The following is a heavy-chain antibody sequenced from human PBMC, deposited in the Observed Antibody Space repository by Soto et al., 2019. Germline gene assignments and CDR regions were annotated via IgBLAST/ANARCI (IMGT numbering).Heavy chain of an antibody. Sequence: GGSLRLSCAASGFTFSSYAMHWVRQAPGKGLEWVAVISYDGSNKYYADSVKGRFTISRDNSKNTLYLQMNSLRAEDTAVYYCARDAGNYYDSSGYRTSPLDVWGQGTTVTVSS. CDR2: ISYDGSNK. V-gene: IGHV3-30-3*01. J-gene: IGHJ6*02. D-gene: IGHD3-22*01. CDR1: GFTFSSYA. CDR3: ARDAGNYYDSSGYRTSPLDV.